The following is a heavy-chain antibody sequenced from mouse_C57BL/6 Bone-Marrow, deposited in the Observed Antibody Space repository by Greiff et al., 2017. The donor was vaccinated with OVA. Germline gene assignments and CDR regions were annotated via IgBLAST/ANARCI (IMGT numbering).Heavy chain of an antibody. CDR3: TRDSFHAMDY. V-gene: IGHV5-9-1*02. J-gene: IGHJ4*01. CDR1: GFTFSSYA. Sequence: DVKLQESGEGLVKPGGSLKLSCAASGFTFSSYAMSWVRQTPEKRLEWVAYISSGGDYIYYADTVKGRFTISRDNARNTLYLQMSSLKSEDTAMYYCTRDSFHAMDYWGQGTSVTVSS. CDR2: ISSGGDYI.